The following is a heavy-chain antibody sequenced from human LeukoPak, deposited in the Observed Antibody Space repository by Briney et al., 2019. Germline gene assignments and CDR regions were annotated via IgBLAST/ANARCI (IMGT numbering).Heavy chain of an antibody. Sequence: PGGSLRLSCAASGFTFSSYGMHWVRQPPGKGLEWVSAIDNRGNPYYGNSAQGRFTVSRDTLNNIFYLQMTSLRPDDTALYYCAKDHPSSGWPVFENWGQGALVTVAS. CDR3: AKDHPSSGWPVFEN. CDR1: GFTFSSYG. CDR2: IDNRGNP. D-gene: IGHD6-19*01. V-gene: IGHV3-23*01. J-gene: IGHJ4*02.